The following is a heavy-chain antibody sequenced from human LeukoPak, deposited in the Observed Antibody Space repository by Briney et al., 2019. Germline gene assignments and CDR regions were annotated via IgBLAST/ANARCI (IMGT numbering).Heavy chain of an antibody. CDR2: IYYSGST. CDR3: ARTMKYYYYYYMDV. D-gene: IGHD3-22*01. Sequence: PSEALSLTCTVSGGSISSSSYYWGWIRQPPGKGLEWIGSIYYSGSTYYNPSLKSRVTISVDTSKNQFSLKLSSVTAADTAVYYCARTMKYYYYYYMDVWGKGTTVTISS. V-gene: IGHV4-39*01. J-gene: IGHJ6*03. CDR1: GGSISSSSYY.